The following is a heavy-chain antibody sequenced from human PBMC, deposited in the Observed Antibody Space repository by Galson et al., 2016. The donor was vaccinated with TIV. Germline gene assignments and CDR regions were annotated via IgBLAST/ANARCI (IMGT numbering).Heavy chain of an antibody. CDR3: ARMVYGDYPPRFYYDS. J-gene: IGHJ4*02. CDR2: IDWDDDI. Sequence: PALVKPTQTLTLTCTFSGFSLSTNEMCVGWIRRPPGKALEWLARIDWDDDIYYNTSLKTRLTISKDTSKNQVVFKMTNVDPTDTGTYYCARMVYGDYPPRFYYDSRGQGTLVTVSS. V-gene: IGHV2-70*11. CDR1: GFSLSTNEMC. D-gene: IGHD2-21*02.